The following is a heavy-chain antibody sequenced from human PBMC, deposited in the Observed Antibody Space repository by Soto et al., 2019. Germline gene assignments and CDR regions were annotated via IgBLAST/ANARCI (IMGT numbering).Heavy chain of an antibody. CDR3: ARGVTAGVGY. D-gene: IGHD1-26*01. Sequence: ASVKVSCKASGYSFTSLYINWVRQTTGQGLEWMGWMQPSSGRTGYAQKFQGRVTMTRDTSINTAYMELSSLTSDDTAFYYCARGVTAGVGYWGQGTLVTVSS. CDR1: GYSFTSLY. CDR2: MQPSSGRT. J-gene: IGHJ4*02. V-gene: IGHV1-8*01.